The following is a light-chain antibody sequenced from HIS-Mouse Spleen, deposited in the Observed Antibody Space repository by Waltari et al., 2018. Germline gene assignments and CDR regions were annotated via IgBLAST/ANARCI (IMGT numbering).Light chain of an antibody. CDR3: YSTDSSGNHRV. V-gene: IGLV3-10*01. J-gene: IGLJ2*01. CDR2: EDS. Sequence: SYELTQPPSVSVSPGHTARITCPGDALPQKYAYWYQQKSGQAPVLVIYEDSKRPSGIPERFSGSSSGTMATLTISGAQVEDEADYYCYSTDSSGNHRVFGGGTKLTVL. CDR1: ALPQKY.